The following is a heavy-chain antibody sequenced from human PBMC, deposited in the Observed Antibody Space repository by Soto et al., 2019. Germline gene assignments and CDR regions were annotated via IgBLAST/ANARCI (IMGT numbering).Heavy chain of an antibody. Sequence: PGGSLRLSCAASGFTFSSYAMSWVRQAPGKGLEWVSAISGSGGSTYYADSVKGRFTISRDNSKNTLYLQMNSLRAEDTAVYYCAKGRITIFGVVITGSYYFDYWGQGTLVTVSS. D-gene: IGHD3-3*01. CDR1: GFTFSSYA. CDR2: ISGSGGST. CDR3: AKGRITIFGVVITGSYYFDY. V-gene: IGHV3-23*01. J-gene: IGHJ4*02.